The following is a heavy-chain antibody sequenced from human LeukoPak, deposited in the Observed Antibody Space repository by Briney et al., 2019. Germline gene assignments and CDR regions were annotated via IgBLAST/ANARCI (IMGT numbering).Heavy chain of an antibody. Sequence: ASVKVSCKASGGTFSSYAISWVRQAPGQGLEWMGIINPSGGSTSYAQKFQGRVTMTRDTSTSTVYMEVSSLRSEDTAVYYCASPNGEQWLVHWGQGTLVTVSS. CDR2: INPSGGST. D-gene: IGHD6-19*01. V-gene: IGHV1-46*01. CDR3: ASPNGEQWLVH. CDR1: GGTFSSYA. J-gene: IGHJ4*02.